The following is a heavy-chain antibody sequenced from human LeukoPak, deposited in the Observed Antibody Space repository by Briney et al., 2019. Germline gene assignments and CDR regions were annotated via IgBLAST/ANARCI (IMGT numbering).Heavy chain of an antibody. J-gene: IGHJ3*02. CDR2: ISYDGSNK. CDR1: GFTFSSYA. V-gene: IGHV3-30*04. CDR3: ARDSVYDSSKGAFDI. D-gene: IGHD3-22*01. Sequence: GRSLRLSCAASGFTFSSYAMYWVRQAPGKGLEWVGVISYDGSNKYYADSVKGRFTISRDNSKNTLYVQMSSLRAEDTAVYYCARDSVYDSSKGAFDIWGPGTMVTVSS.